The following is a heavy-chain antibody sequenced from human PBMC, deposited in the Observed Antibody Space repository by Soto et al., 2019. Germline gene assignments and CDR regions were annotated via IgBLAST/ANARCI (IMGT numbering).Heavy chain of an antibody. CDR3: ARGPGGGTEESFRFDP. CDR2: IIPILGIA. D-gene: IGHD1-7*01. CDR1: GGTFSSYT. Sequence: ASVKVSCKASGGTFSSYTISWVRQAPGQGLEWMGRIIPILGIANYAQKFQGRVTITADKSTSTAYMELSSLRSEDTAVYYCARGPGGGTEESFRFDPWGQGTLVTVSS. V-gene: IGHV1-69*02. J-gene: IGHJ5*02.